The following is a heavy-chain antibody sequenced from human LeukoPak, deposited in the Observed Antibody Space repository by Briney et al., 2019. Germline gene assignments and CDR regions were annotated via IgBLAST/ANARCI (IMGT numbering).Heavy chain of an antibody. Sequence: GASVKVSCKASGGTFSSYAISWVRQAPGQGLEWMGGIIPIFGTTNYAQKFQGRVTITADESTSTAYMELSSLRSEDTAVYYCARDGYYYDSSGYDSPYYYYMDVWGKGTTVTISS. J-gene: IGHJ6*03. CDR1: GGTFSSYA. CDR2: IIPIFGTT. D-gene: IGHD3-22*01. CDR3: ARDGYYYDSSGYDSPYYYYMDV. V-gene: IGHV1-69*13.